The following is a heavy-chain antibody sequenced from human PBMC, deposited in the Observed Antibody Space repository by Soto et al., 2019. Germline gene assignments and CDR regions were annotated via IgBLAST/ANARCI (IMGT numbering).Heavy chain of an antibody. J-gene: IGHJ4*02. CDR3: ARSRSGAVADSFDF. CDR1: GFTFSSFG. D-gene: IGHD3-10*01. Sequence: GGSLRLSCGASGFTFSSFGMYWVRQAPGKGLEWVSIISYDGSSKYYAYSVKGRFTVSRDNSKNTLYLQMNSLREDDTALYYCARSRSGAVADSFDFWGRGTLVPVYS. V-gene: IGHV3-30*03. CDR2: ISYDGSSK.